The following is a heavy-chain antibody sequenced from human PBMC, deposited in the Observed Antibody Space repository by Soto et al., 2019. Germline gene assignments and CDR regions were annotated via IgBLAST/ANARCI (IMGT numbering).Heavy chain of an antibody. CDR1: GYSFGSHW. J-gene: IGHJ4*02. CDR2: IYPGDSDT. V-gene: IGHV5-51*01. Sequence: GESLKISCEGSGYSFGSHWIGWVRQMPGKGLEWMGIIYPGDSDTRYSPSFQGQVTISADESISTAYLQWSSLKASDTDMYSCESHTGTEDTSEFGHWGQGTLVTVSS. D-gene: IGHD1-1*01. CDR3: ESHTGTEDTSEFGH.